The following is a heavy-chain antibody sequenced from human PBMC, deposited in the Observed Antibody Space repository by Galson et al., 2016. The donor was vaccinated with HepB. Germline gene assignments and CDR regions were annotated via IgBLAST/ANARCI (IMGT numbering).Heavy chain of an antibody. CDR1: GFTFSSYA. Sequence: SLRLSCAASGFTFSSYAMSWARQAPGKGLEWVSGISDSGSTSYHTDSVKGRFTIFRDTSENTLYLQMNSLGPDDTAVYYCAGESGSSDSGDAFDIWGQGTMVTVSS. CDR3: AGESGSSDSGDAFDI. CDR2: ISDSGSTS. V-gene: IGHV3-23*01. J-gene: IGHJ3*02. D-gene: IGHD2-15*01.